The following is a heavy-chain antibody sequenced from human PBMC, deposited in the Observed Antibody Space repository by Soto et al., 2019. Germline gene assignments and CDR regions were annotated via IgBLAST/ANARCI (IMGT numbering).Heavy chain of an antibody. V-gene: IGHV3-30*18. CDR1: GFTFSSYG. D-gene: IGHD6-13*01. CDR3: AKTQQPHYYFDY. J-gene: IGHJ4*02. Sequence: GGSLRLSCAASGFTFSSYGMHWVRQAPGKGLEWVAVISYDGSNKYYADSVKGRFTISRDNSKNTLYLQMNSLRAEDTAVYYCAKTQQPHYYFDYWGQGTLVTVSS. CDR2: ISYDGSNK.